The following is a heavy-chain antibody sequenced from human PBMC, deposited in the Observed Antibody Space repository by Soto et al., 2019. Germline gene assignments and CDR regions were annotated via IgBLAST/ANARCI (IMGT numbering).Heavy chain of an antibody. Sequence: SETLSLTCAVYGGSFSGYYWSWIRQPPGKGLEWIGEINHSGSTNYNPSLKSRVTISVDTSKNQFSLKLSSVTAAETAVYYCARVNYYYGSLYYYYGMDVWGQGTKVTVSS. J-gene: IGHJ6*02. CDR2: INHSGST. D-gene: IGHD3-10*01. V-gene: IGHV4-34*01. CDR3: ARVNYYYGSLYYYYGMDV. CDR1: GGSFSGYY.